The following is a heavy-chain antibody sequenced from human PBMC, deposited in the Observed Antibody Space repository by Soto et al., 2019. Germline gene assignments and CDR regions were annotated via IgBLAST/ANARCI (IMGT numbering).Heavy chain of an antibody. CDR3: GSVRPSGYVLS. CDR1: GGSLSSYY. D-gene: IGHD6-25*01. CDR2: VYFSGNT. Sequence: SDTLSLTCTVSGGSLSSYYWTWIRQSPGKGLEWIGYVYFSGNTNYNPSLKSRVAISIDTSKNQFSLRLASVTAADTAFYYCGSVRPSGYVLSWGQGTLVTVSS. J-gene: IGHJ5*02. V-gene: IGHV4-59*07.